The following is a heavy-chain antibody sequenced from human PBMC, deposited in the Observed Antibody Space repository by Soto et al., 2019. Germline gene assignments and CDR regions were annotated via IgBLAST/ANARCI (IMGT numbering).Heavy chain of an antibody. CDR3: ARGGSSSWYNWFDP. CDR1: GDSVSRNSAA. J-gene: IGHJ5*02. V-gene: IGHV6-1*01. Sequence: PSQTLSLTCAISGDSVSRNSAAWNWIRQSPSRGLEWLGRTYYRSKWYNDYAVSVKSRITINPDTSKNQFSLQLNSVTPEDTAVYYCARGGSSSWYNWFDPWGQGTLVTVSS. CDR2: TYYRSKWYN. D-gene: IGHD6-13*01.